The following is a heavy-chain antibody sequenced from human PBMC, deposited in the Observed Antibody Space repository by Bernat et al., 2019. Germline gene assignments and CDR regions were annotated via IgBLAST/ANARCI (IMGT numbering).Heavy chain of an antibody. CDR1: GFTFGINA. CDR2: ISGGGSDT. J-gene: IGHJ4*02. CDR3: ATDFGGGFQQMDS. V-gene: IGHV3-23*01. Sequence: EVQLLESGGGVVPPGGSLRLSCVGSGFTFGINAMSWVRQAPGKGLEWVSAISGGGSDTWYADSVTGRFTISRDNRKNTLYLYMYDLGAEDTAVYYCATDFGGGFQQMDSWGPGALVTVSS. D-gene: IGHD4-23*01.